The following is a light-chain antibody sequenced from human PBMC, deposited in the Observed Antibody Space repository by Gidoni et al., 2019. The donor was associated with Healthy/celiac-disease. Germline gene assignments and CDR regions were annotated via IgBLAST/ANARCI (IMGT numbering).Light chain of an antibody. CDR2: RNN. CDR1: RSNTGSNY. Sequence: QSVLTQPPSASGTPGQRVTISCSGSRSNTGSNYVYLYQQLPGTAPKLIIYRNNQRPSGVPDRFSGSKSGTSASLAISGLRSEDEADYYCAAWDDSLSGHYVFGTGTKVTVL. V-gene: IGLV1-47*01. J-gene: IGLJ1*01. CDR3: AAWDDSLSGHYV.